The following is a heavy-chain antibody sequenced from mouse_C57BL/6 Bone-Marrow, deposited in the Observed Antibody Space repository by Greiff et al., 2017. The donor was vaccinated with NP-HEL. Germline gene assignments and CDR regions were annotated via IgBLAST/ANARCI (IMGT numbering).Heavy chain of an antibody. CDR3: ARYVYDGYYAWYFDV. Sequence: QVQLQQPGAELVKPGASVKLSCKASGYTFTSYWMHWVKQRPGQGLEWIGMIHPNSGSTNYNEKFKSKATLTVDKSSSTAYMQLSSLTAEDSAVYYWARYVYDGYYAWYFDVWGTGTTVTVSS. CDR2: IHPNSGST. J-gene: IGHJ1*03. V-gene: IGHV1-64*01. CDR1: GYTFTSYW. D-gene: IGHD2-3*01.